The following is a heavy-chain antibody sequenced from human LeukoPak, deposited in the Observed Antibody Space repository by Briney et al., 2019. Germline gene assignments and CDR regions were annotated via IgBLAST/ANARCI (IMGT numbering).Heavy chain of an antibody. CDR1: GGSISSYY. Sequence: PSETLSLTCTVSGGSISSYYWSWIRQPPGKGLEWIGYIYYSGSTNYNPSLKSRVTISVDTSKNQFSLKLSSVTAADTAVYYCARATGDSGSYYGDFDYWGQGTLVTVSS. CDR2: IYYSGST. J-gene: IGHJ4*02. CDR3: ARATGDSGSYYGDFDY. V-gene: IGHV4-59*01. D-gene: IGHD1-26*01.